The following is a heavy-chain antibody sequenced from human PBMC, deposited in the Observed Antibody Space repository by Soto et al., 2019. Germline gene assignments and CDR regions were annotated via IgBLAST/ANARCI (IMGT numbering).Heavy chain of an antibody. Sequence: QVQLQQWGAGLLKPSETLSLTCAVYGGSFSGYYWNWIRQPPGKGLEWIGEINHSGSTNYNPSLKSLVTISVDTSKNQFSLKLSSVTAADTAVYYCARGWGSGVFDYWGQGTLVTVSS. CDR2: INHSGST. V-gene: IGHV4-34*01. CDR3: ARGWGSGVFDY. CDR1: GGSFSGYY. J-gene: IGHJ4*02. D-gene: IGHD6-19*01.